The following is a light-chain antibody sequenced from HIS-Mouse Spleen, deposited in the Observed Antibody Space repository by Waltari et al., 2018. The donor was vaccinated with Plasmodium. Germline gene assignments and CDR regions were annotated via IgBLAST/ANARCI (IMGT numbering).Light chain of an antibody. V-gene: IGLV3-10*01. J-gene: IGLJ2*01. CDR2: EDS. CDR3: YSTDSSGNHRV. Sequence: SYELTQPPSVSVSPGQTARITCSGDALPKNYAYWYQQKSGQAPALFIYEDSNRPSGIPEGFSGSSSGTMATLTISGAQVEDEADYYCYSTDSSGNHRVFGGGTKLTVL. CDR1: ALPKNY.